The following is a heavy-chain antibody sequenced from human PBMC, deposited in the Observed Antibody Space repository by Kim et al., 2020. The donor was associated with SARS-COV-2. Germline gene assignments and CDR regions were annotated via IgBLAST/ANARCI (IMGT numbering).Heavy chain of an antibody. CDR1: GFTFGDYA. CDR3: TRSPEVVPAATLGLIQH. Sequence: GFLRLSCTASGFTFGDYAMSWFRQAPGKGLEWVGFIRSKAYGGTTEYAASVKGRFTISRDDSKSIAYLQMNSLKTEDTAVYYCTRSPEVVPAATLGLIQHWGQGTLVTVSS. J-gene: IGHJ1*01. D-gene: IGHD2-2*01. CDR2: IRSKAYGGTT. V-gene: IGHV3-49*03.